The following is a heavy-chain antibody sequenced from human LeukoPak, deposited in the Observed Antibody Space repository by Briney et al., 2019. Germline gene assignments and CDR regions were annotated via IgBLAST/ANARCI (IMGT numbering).Heavy chain of an antibody. CDR3: ARSGGRRAAAGNFDY. J-gene: IGHJ4*02. CDR2: ISASGGTI. CDR1: GFTFSSYN. V-gene: IGHV3-48*02. D-gene: IGHD6-13*01. Sequence: GGSLRLSCAASGFTFSSYNMNWVRQAPGKGLEWVSYISASGGTIYYADSVKGRFTISRDNAKNSLYLQMNSLRDEDTAVYYCARSGGRRAAAGNFDYWGQGTLVTAST.